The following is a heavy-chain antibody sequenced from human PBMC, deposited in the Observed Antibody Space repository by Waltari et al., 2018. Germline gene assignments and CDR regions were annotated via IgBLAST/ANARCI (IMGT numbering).Heavy chain of an antibody. CDR3: AREYFGSGSYYNPYYFDY. CDR1: GGSISSGGYY. CDR2: IYYSGST. Sequence: QVQLQESGPGLVKPSQTLSLTCTVSGGSISSGGYYWSWIRPHPGKGLEWIGYIYYSGSTYYNPSLKSRVTISVDTSKNQFSLKLSSVTAADTAVYYCAREYFGSGSYYNPYYFDYWGQGTLVTVSS. D-gene: IGHD3-10*01. J-gene: IGHJ4*02. V-gene: IGHV4-31*03.